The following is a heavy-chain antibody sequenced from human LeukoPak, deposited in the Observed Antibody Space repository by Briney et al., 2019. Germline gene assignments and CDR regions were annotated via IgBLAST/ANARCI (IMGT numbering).Heavy chain of an antibody. CDR3: AKDRGIYGSGSYYND. J-gene: IGHJ4*02. V-gene: IGHV3-30*18. Sequence: PGRSLRLSCAASGFTFSSYGMHWVRQAPGKGLEWVAVISYDGSNKYYADSVKGRFTVSRDNSKNTLYLQMISLTAEDTALYYCAKDRGIYGSGSYYNDWGQGTLVTVSS. CDR2: ISYDGSNK. D-gene: IGHD3-10*01. CDR1: GFTFSSYG.